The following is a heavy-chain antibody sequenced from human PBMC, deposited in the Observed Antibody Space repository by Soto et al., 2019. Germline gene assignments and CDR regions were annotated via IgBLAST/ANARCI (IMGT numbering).Heavy chain of an antibody. V-gene: IGHV4-39*01. CDR2: VYYRGRG. CDR3: VSQRTSVLTQAYFDY. CDR1: GGPVSNSNYY. Sequence: SETLSLTCTASGGPVSNSNYYWGWLRQSPGKGLEWIGSVYYRGRGYSKSSVKSRVTISVDTSKNQFSLNLNSVTASDTAVYFCVSQRTSVLTQAYFDYWGPGALVTLL. D-gene: IGHD2-8*01. J-gene: IGHJ4*02.